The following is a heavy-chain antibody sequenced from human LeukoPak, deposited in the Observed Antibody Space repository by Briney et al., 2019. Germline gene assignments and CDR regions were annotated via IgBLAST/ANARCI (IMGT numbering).Heavy chain of an antibody. J-gene: IGHJ5*02. CDR3: ARDRGVDTAMVNWFDP. Sequence: GGSLRLSCAASGFTFSSYGMSWVRQAPGKGLEWVSAISGSGGSTYYADSVKGRFTISRDNSKNTLYLQMNSLRAEDTALYYCARDRGVDTAMVNWFDPWGQGTLVTVSS. V-gene: IGHV3-23*01. CDR2: ISGSGGST. D-gene: IGHD5-18*01. CDR1: GFTFSSYG.